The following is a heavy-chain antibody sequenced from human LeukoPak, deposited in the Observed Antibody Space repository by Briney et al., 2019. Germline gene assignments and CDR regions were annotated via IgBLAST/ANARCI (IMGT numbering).Heavy chain of an antibody. CDR1: GGTFSRYA. CDR2: IIPIFGTA. D-gene: IGHD3-16*02. CDR3: AKSITFGGVTVPLDY. J-gene: IGHJ4*02. V-gene: IGHV1-69*13. Sequence: SVKVSYKASGGTFSRYAISWVRQAPGQGLEWMGGIIPIFGTANYAQKFQGRVTITADESTSTAYTELSSLRSEDTAVYYCAKSITFGGVTVPLDYWGQGTLVTVSS.